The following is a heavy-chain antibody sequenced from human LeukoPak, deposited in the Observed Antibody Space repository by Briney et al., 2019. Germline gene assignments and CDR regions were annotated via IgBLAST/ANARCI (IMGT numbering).Heavy chain of an antibody. CDR2: IKQDGSEK. D-gene: IGHD3-9*01. CDR3: AREHTGGILTGYYPYYFGY. Sequence: PGGSLRLSCAASGFTFSSYRMSWVRQAPGKGLEWVANIKQDGSEKYYVDSVKGRFTISRDNAKNSLYLQMNSLRAEDTAVYYCAREHTGGILTGYYPYYFGYWGQGTLVTVSS. CDR1: GFTFSSYR. J-gene: IGHJ4*02. V-gene: IGHV3-7*03.